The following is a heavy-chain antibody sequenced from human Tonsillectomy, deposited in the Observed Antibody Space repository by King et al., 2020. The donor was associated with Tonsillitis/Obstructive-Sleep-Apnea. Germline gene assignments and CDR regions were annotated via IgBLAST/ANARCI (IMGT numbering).Heavy chain of an antibody. CDR2: ISSSSSYT. J-gene: IGHJ4*02. CDR3: ARSMITFGGVIVYFDY. CDR1: GFTFSDYY. D-gene: IGHD3-16*02. V-gene: IGHV3-11*05. Sequence: HVQLVESGGGLVKPGGSLRLSCAASGFTFSDYYMSWIRQAPGKGLEWVSYISSSSSYTNYADSVKGRFTISRDNAKNSLYLQMNSLRAEDTAVYYCARSMITFGGVIVYFDYWGQGTLVTVSS.